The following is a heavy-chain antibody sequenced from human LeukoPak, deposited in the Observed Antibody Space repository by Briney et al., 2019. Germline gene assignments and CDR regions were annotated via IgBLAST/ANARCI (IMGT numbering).Heavy chain of an antibody. D-gene: IGHD3-10*02. J-gene: IGHJ3*02. CDR3: ARSVVRGAPNGFDI. V-gene: IGHV4-59*01. CDR2: FSYSGTT. Sequence: PSETLSLTCTVSGGSISSYYWTWIRQPPGKGLEWIGDFSYSGTTNYNPSLKSRLTISVDMSKNQFSLNLSSVIAADTAVYYCARSVVRGAPNGFDIWGQGTMVTVSS. CDR1: GGSISSYY.